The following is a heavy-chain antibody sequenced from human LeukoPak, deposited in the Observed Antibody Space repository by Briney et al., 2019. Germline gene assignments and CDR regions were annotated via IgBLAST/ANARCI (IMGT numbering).Heavy chain of an antibody. CDR1: GFTFSDYY. CDR2: ISSSGTTI. D-gene: IGHD3-10*01. V-gene: IGHV3-11*04. J-gene: IGHJ4*02. Sequence: GGSLRLFCAASGFTFSDYYMSWIRQAPGKGLEWVSYISSSGTTISYTDSVKGRFTISRDNAKNSLYLQMNSLRAEDTAVYYCARGFGGYGSGSYAGDYWGQGTLVTVSS. CDR3: ARGFGGYGSGSYAGDY.